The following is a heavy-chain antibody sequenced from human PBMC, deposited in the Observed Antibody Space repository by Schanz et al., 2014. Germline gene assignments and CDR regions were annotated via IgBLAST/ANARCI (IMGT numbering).Heavy chain of an antibody. CDR3: SNSLETHPGGRCSRGYFDI. CDR1: GFTFSSYA. CDR2: ISDSGDTA. V-gene: IGHV3-23*01. J-gene: IGHJ4*01. D-gene: IGHD2-8*02. Sequence: EVHLLESGGGLVQPGGSLRLSCTASGFTFSSYAMSWVRQAPGKGLEWVSLISDSGDTAYYADSVKGRFTISRDNFKGALYLQLSSLRAEDTAMYYCSNSLETHPGGRCSRGYFDIWGQGTLVTVSS.